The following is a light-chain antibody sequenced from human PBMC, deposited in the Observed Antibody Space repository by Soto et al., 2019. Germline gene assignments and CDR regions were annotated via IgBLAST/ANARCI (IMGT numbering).Light chain of an antibody. CDR2: QIF. CDR3: MQATQVPWT. Sequence: IVMTQTPLSAPVTLGQPASISCRSSQSLVHSNGNTYLTWLQQRLGQPPRLLIYQIFNRFSGVPDRFSGSGAGTDCTLKISRVEAEDVGVYYCMQATQVPWTFGQGTKVEIK. J-gene: IGKJ1*01. CDR1: QSLVHSNGNTY. V-gene: IGKV2-24*01.